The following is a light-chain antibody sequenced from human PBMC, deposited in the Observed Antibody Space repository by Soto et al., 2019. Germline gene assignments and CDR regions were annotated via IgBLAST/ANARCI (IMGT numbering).Light chain of an antibody. V-gene: IGKV3-11*01. CDR3: QQRYNWPIT. Sequence: EIVLTQSPATLSFSPGETATLSCRASQSVSGYIGWYQQKPGQAPRLLIYADSNRATGIPARFSGSGSGTDFTLTISSLEPEDFSVYYCQQRYNWPITFGQGTRLEI. CDR2: ADS. CDR1: QSVSGY. J-gene: IGKJ5*01.